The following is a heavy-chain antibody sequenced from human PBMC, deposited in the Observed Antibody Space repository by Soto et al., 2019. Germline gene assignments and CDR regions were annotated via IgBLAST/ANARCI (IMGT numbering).Heavy chain of an antibody. V-gene: IGHV4-4*07. Sequence: SETLSLTCTVSGGSISSYYWSWIRQPAGKGLEWIGRIYTSGSTNYNPSLKSRVTMSVDASKNQFSLKLSSVTAADTAVYYCAREGVDFWSGYYYGMDVWGQGTTVTVSS. CDR2: IYTSGST. D-gene: IGHD3-3*01. CDR1: GGSISSYY. CDR3: AREGVDFWSGYYYGMDV. J-gene: IGHJ6*02.